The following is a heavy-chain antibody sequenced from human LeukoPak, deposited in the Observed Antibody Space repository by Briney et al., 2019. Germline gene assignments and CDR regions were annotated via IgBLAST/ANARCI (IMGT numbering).Heavy chain of an antibody. CDR2: IRYDGSNK. Sequence: GGSLRLSCAASGFTFSSYGMHWVRQAPGKGLEWVAFIRYDGSNKYYADSVKGRFTISRDNSKNTLYLQMNSLRAEDTAVYYCAKDFDWLSHFDYWGQGTLVTVSS. CDR3: AKDFDWLSHFDY. J-gene: IGHJ4*02. CDR1: GFTFSSYG. V-gene: IGHV3-30*02. D-gene: IGHD3-9*01.